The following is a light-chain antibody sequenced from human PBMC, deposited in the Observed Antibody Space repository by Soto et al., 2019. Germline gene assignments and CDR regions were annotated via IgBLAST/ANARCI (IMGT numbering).Light chain of an antibody. J-gene: IGLJ3*02. CDR2: EGS. CDR3: SPFTTSKTWV. V-gene: IGLV2-14*01. Sequence: QSALTQPASVSGSPGQSITISCTGTSSDVGAYDYVSWYQQHPGKAPKFMLYEGSNRPSGLSDRFSGSKSGNTASLTISGLQAEDEADFYCSPFTTSKTWVFGGGTKLTVL. CDR1: SSDVGAYDY.